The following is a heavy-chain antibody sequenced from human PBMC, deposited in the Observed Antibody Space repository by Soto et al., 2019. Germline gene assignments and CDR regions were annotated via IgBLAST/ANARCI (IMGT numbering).Heavy chain of an antibody. CDR2: ISSSGNT. J-gene: IGHJ4*02. CDR3: ARAPMVLTRSYFDS. Sequence: SETLSLTCTVSGGSISNFDWSWIRQPPGKGLEWIGYISSSGNTNYNPSLKSRVSISVDTSKYQFSLNLTSVTAADTAVYYCARAPMVLTRSYFDSWGQGTPVTVSS. CDR1: GGSISNFD. V-gene: IGHV4-59*01. D-gene: IGHD3-22*01.